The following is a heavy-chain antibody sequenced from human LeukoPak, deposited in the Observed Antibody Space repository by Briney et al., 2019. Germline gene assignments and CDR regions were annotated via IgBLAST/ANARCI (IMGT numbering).Heavy chain of an antibody. CDR2: ISFDGKIK. Sequence: GGSLRLSCAASGFTFSSYWMHWVRQAPGKGLEWVASISFDGKIKYYADSLKGRFTISRDSAKNTLCLQMNSLRVEDRAVYYCAKDRHSSTCFDYWGQGTLVTVSS. J-gene: IGHJ4*02. CDR3: AKDRHSSTCFDY. D-gene: IGHD6-13*01. CDR1: GFTFSSYW. V-gene: IGHV3-30*18.